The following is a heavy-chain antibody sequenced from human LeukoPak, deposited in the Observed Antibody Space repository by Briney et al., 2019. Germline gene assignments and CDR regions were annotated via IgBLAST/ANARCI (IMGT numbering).Heavy chain of an antibody. D-gene: IGHD3-22*01. CDR2: ISSSSGAI. Sequence: PGGSLRLSCAASGFTFSSFSMNWVRQAPGKGPEWVSYISSSSGAIYYADSVEGRFTISRDNAKNSLYLQMNSLRVEDTAVYYCARYYYDSSGYPHYFDYWGQGTLVTVSS. V-gene: IGHV3-48*01. J-gene: IGHJ4*02. CDR1: GFTFSSFS. CDR3: ARYYYDSSGYPHYFDY.